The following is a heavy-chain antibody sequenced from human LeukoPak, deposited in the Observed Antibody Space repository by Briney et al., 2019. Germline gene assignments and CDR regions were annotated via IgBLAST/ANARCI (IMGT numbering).Heavy chain of an antibody. CDR3: ARSGYSYENLWLISPYYYYYGMDV. CDR1: GGTFSSYA. CDR2: IIPIFGTA. Sequence: GASVKVSCKASGGTFSSYAISWVRQAPGQGLEWMGGIIPIFGTANYAQKFQGRVTITADESTSTAYMELSSLRSEDTAVYYCARSGYSYENLWLISPYYYYYGMDVWGQGTTVTVSS. J-gene: IGHJ6*02. V-gene: IGHV1-69*13. D-gene: IGHD5-18*01.